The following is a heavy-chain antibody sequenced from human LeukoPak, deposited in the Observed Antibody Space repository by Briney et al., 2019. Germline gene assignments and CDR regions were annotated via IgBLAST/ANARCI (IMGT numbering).Heavy chain of an antibody. Sequence: ASVKVSCKASGYTFTSYYMHWVRQAPGQGLEWMGIINPSGGSTSYAQKFQGRVTVTRDTSTSTVYMELSSLRSEDTAVYYCARDGGCSSTSCSIGPFDPWGQGTLVTVSS. V-gene: IGHV1-46*01. J-gene: IGHJ5*02. CDR3: ARDGGCSSTSCSIGPFDP. D-gene: IGHD2-2*01. CDR2: INPSGGST. CDR1: GYTFTSYY.